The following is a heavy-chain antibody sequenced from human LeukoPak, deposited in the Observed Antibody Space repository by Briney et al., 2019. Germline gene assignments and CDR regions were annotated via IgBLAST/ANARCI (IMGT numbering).Heavy chain of an antibody. J-gene: IGHJ4*02. CDR3: ARVRCSSNSCFPDY. D-gene: IGHD2-2*01. CDR1: GFTFSSYA. CDR2: IKQDGSEK. Sequence: GGSLRLSCAASGFTFSSYAMSWVRQAPGKGLEWVANIKQDGSEKYYVDSVKGRFTISRDNAKNSLFLQMNSLRAEDTAVYYCARVRCSSNSCFPDYWGQGTLVTVSS. V-gene: IGHV3-7*01.